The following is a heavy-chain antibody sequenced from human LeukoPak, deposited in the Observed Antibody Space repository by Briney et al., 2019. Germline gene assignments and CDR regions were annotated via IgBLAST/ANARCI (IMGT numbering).Heavy chain of an antibody. CDR2: ISYDGSNK. CDR1: GFTFSSYA. D-gene: IGHD3-9*01. J-gene: IGHJ3*02. CDR3: ARVRGVLRYFDWSDAFDI. Sequence: PGGSLRLSCAASGFTFSSYAMHWVRQAPGKGREWVAVISYDGSNKYYADSVKGRFTISRDNSKNTLYLQMNSLRAEDTAVYYCARVRGVLRYFDWSDAFDIWGQGTMVTVSS. V-gene: IGHV3-30*04.